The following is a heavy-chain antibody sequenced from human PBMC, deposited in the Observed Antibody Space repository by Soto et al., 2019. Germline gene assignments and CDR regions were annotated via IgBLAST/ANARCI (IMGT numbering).Heavy chain of an antibody. CDR2: IYYSGST. CDR1: GGSISSGGYY. V-gene: IGHV4-31*03. CDR3: ARYYGSGSYYPEP. D-gene: IGHD3-10*01. Sequence: SETLSLTCTVSGGSISSGGYYWSWIRQYPGKGLEWIGYIYYSGSTYYNPSLKSRVTISVDTSKNQFSLKLSSVTAADTAVYYCARYYGSGSYYPEPWGRGTLVTVSS. J-gene: IGHJ5*02.